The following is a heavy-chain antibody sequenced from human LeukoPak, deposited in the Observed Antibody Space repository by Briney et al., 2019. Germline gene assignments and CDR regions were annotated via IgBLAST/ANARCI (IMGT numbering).Heavy chain of an antibody. Sequence: PGGSLRLSCAASGFTFSSYSMNWVRQAPGKGLEWVSYISSSSSTIYYADSVKGRFTISRDNAKNSLYLQMNSLRAEDTAVYYCARDLLWFGEYPFYFDYWGQGTLVTVSS. J-gene: IGHJ4*02. CDR3: ARDLLWFGEYPFYFDY. V-gene: IGHV3-48*01. CDR2: ISSSSSTI. D-gene: IGHD3-10*01. CDR1: GFTFSSYS.